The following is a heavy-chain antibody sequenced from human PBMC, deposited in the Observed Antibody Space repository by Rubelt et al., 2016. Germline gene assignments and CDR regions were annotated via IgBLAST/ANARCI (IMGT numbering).Heavy chain of an antibody. Sequence: VRQAPGKGLEWVSYISTSSTTIYYADSVRGRFTISRDNAKNSLYLQMNSLRAEDTAVYYCAREMAGSWDVWGQGTTVTVSS. CDR3: AREMAGSWDV. CDR2: ISTSSTTI. V-gene: IGHV3-48*01. J-gene: IGHJ6*02. D-gene: IGHD6-19*01.